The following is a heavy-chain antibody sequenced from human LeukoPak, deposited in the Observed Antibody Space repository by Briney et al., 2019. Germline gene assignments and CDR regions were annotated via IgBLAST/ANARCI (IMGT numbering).Heavy chain of an antibody. CDR1: GFTVSNTY. CDR3: ASGGGYSSAWHSSDY. J-gene: IGHJ4*02. D-gene: IGHD6-19*01. CDR2: IYSDGRT. Sequence: GGSLRLSCAASGFTVSNTYMSWVRQAPGEGLEWVSIIYSDGRTYYADFVKGRFTISRDNSKNTMYLQMNSLRAEDTAVYYCASGGGYSSAWHSSDYWGQGTLVTVSS. V-gene: IGHV3-53*01.